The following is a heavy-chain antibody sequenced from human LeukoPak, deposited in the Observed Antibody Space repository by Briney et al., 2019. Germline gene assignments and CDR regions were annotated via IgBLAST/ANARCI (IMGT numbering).Heavy chain of an antibody. D-gene: IGHD3-10*01. J-gene: IGHJ4*02. CDR3: ARSYGSGSYPPH. CDR1: GFTFSSYW. Sequence: GGSLRLSCAASGFTFSSYWMHWVRQAPGKGLVWVSRINSDGSSTSYADSVKGRFTISRDNAKNTLYLQMNSLRAEDTAVYYCARSYGSGSYPPHWGQGTLVTVSS. V-gene: IGHV3-74*01. CDR2: INSDGSST.